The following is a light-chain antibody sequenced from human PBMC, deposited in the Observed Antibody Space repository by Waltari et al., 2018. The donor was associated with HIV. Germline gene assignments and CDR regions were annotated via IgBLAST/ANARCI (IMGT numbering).Light chain of an antibody. CDR2: GAS. J-gene: IGKJ4*01. V-gene: IGKV1-39*01. CDR1: QSISSY. Sequence: DIQMTQSPSSLSASVGDRVTITCRASQSISSYLNWYQQKPGKAPKLLIYGASSLPSGVPSRFSGSGSGTDFTLTISSLQPEDFATYYCQQSYSTLLLTFGGGTKVEIK. CDR3: QQSYSTLLLT.